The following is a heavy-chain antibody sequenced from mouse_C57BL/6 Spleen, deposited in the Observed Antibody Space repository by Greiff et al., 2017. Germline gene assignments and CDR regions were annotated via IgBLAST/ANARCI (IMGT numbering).Heavy chain of an antibody. CDR3: TRTKIYYYGSSPAMDD. Sequence: QVQLQQSGAELVRPGASVTLSCKASGYTFTDYEMHWVKQTPVHGLEWIGAIDPETGGTAYNPKFKGKAILTADTSSSTAYMELRSLTSEDSAVYYCTRTKIYYYGSSPAMDDWGKGTSVTVSS. CDR1: GYTFTDYE. CDR2: IDPETGGT. D-gene: IGHD1-1*01. V-gene: IGHV1-15*01. J-gene: IGHJ4*01.